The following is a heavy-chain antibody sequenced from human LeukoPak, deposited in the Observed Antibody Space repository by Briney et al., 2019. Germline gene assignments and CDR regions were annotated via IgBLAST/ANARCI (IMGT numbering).Heavy chain of an antibody. Sequence: GASVKVSCKASGYTYTGYYMHWVRQAPGQGLEWMGWINPNSGGTNYAQKFQGRVTMTRDTSISTAYMELSRLRSDDTAVYYCARGEITVFGVVIIRLDYWGQGTLVTASS. CDR3: ARGEITVFGVVIIRLDY. J-gene: IGHJ4*02. D-gene: IGHD3-3*01. CDR1: GYTYTGYY. V-gene: IGHV1-2*02. CDR2: INPNSGGT.